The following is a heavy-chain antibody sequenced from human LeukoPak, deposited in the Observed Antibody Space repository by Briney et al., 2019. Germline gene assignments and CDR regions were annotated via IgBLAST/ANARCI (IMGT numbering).Heavy chain of an antibody. V-gene: IGHV1-2*02. J-gene: IGHJ4*02. CDR3: ARDLRSIAARRRGYYFDY. Sequence: ASVKVSCKASGYTFTGYYMHWVRQAPGQGLEWMGWINPNSGGTNYAQKFQGGVTMTRDTSISTAYMELSRLRSDDTAVYYCARDLRSIAARRRGYYFDYWGQGTLVTVSS. D-gene: IGHD6-6*01. CDR2: INPNSGGT. CDR1: GYTFTGYY.